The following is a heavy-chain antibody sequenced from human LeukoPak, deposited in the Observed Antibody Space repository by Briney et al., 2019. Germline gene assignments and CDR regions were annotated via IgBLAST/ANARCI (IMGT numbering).Heavy chain of an antibody. CDR2: INPNSGGT. J-gene: IGHJ6*02. CDR1: GYTFTGYY. Sequence: ASVKVSCKASGYTFTGYYMHWVQQAPGQGLEWMGWINPNSGGTNYAQKFQGWVTMTRDTSISTAYMELSRLRSDDTAVYYCAREEVDYYYGMDVWGQGTTVTVSS. V-gene: IGHV1-2*04. CDR3: AREEVDYYYGMDV.